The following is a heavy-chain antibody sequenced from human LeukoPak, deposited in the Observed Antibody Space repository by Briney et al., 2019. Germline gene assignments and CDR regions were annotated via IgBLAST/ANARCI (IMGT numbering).Heavy chain of an antibody. Sequence: PPETLSLTCSVSDGSTSIHYWSWVRHPPGKGLEWIGYIHSSVSTHYNPSLKSRVTTSLDTSKNQFSLKLSSVTAADTAVYYCARLGSYSDHWGQGTLVTVSP. J-gene: IGHJ4*02. CDR2: IHSSVST. CDR1: DGSTSIHY. D-gene: IGHD1-26*01. CDR3: ARLGSYSDH. V-gene: IGHV4-4*08.